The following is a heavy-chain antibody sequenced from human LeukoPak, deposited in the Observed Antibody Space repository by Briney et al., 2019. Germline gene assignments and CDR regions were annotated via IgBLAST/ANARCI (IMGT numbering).Heavy chain of an antibody. D-gene: IGHD5-24*01. CDR2: IYTSGST. J-gene: IGHJ3*02. V-gene: IGHV4-4*07. CDR1: GGSIRSYY. CDR3: ARGVGRGDYGFDI. Sequence: PSETLSLTCTVAGGSIRSYYWSWIRQPAGKGLEWIGRIYTSGSTNYNPSLKSRVTMSLDTSKNQFTLKLSSVTAADTAVYYCARGVGRGDYGFDIWGQGTMVTVSS.